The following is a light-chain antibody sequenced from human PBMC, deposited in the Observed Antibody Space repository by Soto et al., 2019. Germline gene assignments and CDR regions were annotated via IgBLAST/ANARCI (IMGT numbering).Light chain of an antibody. V-gene: IGKV1-5*01. J-gene: IGKJ3*01. Sequence: DIQMTQSPSTLSASVGDRVTITCRASQSISTWLAWYQQKAGKAPKLLIYDASSFQSGVPSRFSGSGSGTDFTLTISSLQPDDCATYYCQQYNSYPFTFGPGTKVDIK. CDR2: DAS. CDR1: QSISTW. CDR3: QQYNSYPFT.